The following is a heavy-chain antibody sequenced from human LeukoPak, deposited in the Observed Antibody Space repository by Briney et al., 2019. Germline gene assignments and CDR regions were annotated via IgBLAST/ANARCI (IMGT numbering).Heavy chain of an antibody. V-gene: IGHV3-53*01. CDR1: GFTFSNAW. D-gene: IGHD2/OR15-2a*01. J-gene: IGHJ4*02. CDR3: AKTPGTLSSDRPLNY. CDR2: IHGDGGT. Sequence: GGSLRLSCAASGFTFSNAWMNWVRQAPGKGLEWVSVIHGDGGTYYADSVKGRFTISRDNSKNTLYLQMNSLRAEDTAVYYCAKTPGTLSSDRPLNYWGQGTLVTVSS.